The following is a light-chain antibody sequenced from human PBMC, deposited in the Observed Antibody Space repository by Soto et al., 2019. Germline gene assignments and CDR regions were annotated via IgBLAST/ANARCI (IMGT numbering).Light chain of an antibody. Sequence: QSVLTQPASVSGSPGQSITISCTGDSRDVGGYNLVSWYQQFPGTAPKLLIHGNNDRPSGVSDRFSASKSGTSASLAITGLQAEDEADYYCQSYDSSLRVYVVFGGGTKVTVL. CDR2: GNN. J-gene: IGLJ2*01. CDR3: QSYDSSLRVYVV. V-gene: IGLV1-40*01. CDR1: SRDVGGYNL.